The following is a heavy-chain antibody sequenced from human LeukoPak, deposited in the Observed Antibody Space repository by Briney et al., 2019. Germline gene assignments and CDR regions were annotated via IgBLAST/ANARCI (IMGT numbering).Heavy chain of an antibody. V-gene: IGHV3-30-3*01. J-gene: IGHJ5*02. D-gene: IGHD5-12*01. CDR1: GFTFSSYA. CDR3: ANSGYDSA. Sequence: GGSLRLSCAASGFTFSSYAMHWVRQAPGKGLEWVAVISYDGSNKYYADSVKGRFTISRDNSKNTLYLQMNSLRAEGTAVYYCANSGYDSAWGQGTLVTVSS. CDR2: ISYDGSNK.